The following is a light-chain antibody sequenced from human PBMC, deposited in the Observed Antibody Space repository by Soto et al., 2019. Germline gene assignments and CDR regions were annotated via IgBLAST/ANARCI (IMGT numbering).Light chain of an antibody. CDR3: QQYYSDWT. J-gene: IGKJ1*01. CDR2: KAS. V-gene: IGKV1-5*03. CDR1: QSISSW. Sequence: DIQMTQYPSTLSASVGDRVIITCRASQSISSWLAWYQQKPGKAPKLRISKASNFESGVPSRFSGSGSGTEFTLIVSSLPPDDFATYYGQQYYSDWTFGQGTNVDIK.